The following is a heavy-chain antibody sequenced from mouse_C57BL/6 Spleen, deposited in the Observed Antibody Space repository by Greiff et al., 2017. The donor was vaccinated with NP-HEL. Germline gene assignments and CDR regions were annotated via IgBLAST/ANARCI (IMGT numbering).Heavy chain of an antibody. J-gene: IGHJ1*03. CDR3: ARSYGSSWDWYFDV. CDR2: INPSTGGT. D-gene: IGHD1-1*01. Sequence: VQLKQSGPELVKPGASVKISCKASGYSFTGYYMNWVKQSPEKSLEWIGEINPSTGGTTYNQKFKAKATLTVDKSSSTAYMQLKSLTSEDSAVYYCARSYGSSWDWYFDVWGTGTTVTVSS. CDR1: GYSFTGYY. V-gene: IGHV1-42*01.